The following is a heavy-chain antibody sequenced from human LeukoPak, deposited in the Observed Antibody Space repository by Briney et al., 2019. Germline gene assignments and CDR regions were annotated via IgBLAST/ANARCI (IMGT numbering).Heavy chain of an antibody. CDR3: AKALPLFCGGDCYSGAFDI. J-gene: IGHJ3*02. CDR2: ISYDGSNK. V-gene: IGHV3-30*18. Sequence: VRSLRPSCAASGFTFSSYGMHWVRQAPGKGLEWVAVISYDGSNKYYADSVKGRFTISRDNSKNTLYLQMNSLRAEDTAVYYCAKALPLFCGGDCYSGAFDIWGQGTMVTVSS. D-gene: IGHD2-21*02. CDR1: GFTFSSYG.